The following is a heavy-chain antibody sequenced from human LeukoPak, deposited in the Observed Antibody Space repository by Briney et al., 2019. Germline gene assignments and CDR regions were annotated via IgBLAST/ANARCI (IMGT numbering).Heavy chain of an antibody. CDR1: GYTFTGYY. CDR2: IYPYSGDT. J-gene: IGHJ3*02. V-gene: IGHV1-2*02. Sequence: ASVTVSCKASGYTFTGYYIHWVRQAPGQGLEWMGWIYPYSGDTNYAQNFQGRVTMTRDTSISTAYMELSSLKSDDTAVYYCARDRDSGSSLDIWGQGTMLTVSS. CDR3: ARDRDSGSSLDI. D-gene: IGHD6-6*01.